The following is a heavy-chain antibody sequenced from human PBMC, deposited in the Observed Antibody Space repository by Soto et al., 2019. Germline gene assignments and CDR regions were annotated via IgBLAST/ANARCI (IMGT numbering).Heavy chain of an antibody. CDR2: IWYDGTKK. V-gene: IGHV3-33*01. J-gene: IGHJ5*02. Sequence: QVQLVESGGGVVQSGRSLTLSCAASGFSLRTYGMQWLRRAPGKGLEWVAFIWYDGTKKFYANSVKGRSTISKDNSNNILYLQMSGLRAGDTAVYYCARDVVTAVAGSVNWFDPWGQGTLVTVSS. D-gene: IGHD6-19*01. CDR3: ARDVVTAVAGSVNWFDP. CDR1: GFSLRTYG.